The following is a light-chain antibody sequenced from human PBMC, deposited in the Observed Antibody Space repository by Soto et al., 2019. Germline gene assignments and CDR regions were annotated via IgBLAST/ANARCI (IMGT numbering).Light chain of an antibody. CDR3: QQYGSAPDT. CDR2: GAS. Sequence: EIVLTQSPGTLSLSPGERATLSCRASQSVSSSYLAWYQQKPGQAPRLLIYGASSRATGIPDRFSGSGSGTDFTLTIGRLEPEDFAGYYCQQYGSAPDTFGQGTKLEMK. J-gene: IGKJ2*01. V-gene: IGKV3-20*01. CDR1: QSVSSSY.